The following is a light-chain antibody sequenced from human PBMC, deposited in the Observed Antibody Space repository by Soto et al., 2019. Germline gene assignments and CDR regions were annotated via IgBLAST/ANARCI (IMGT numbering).Light chain of an antibody. J-gene: IGLJ1*01. CDR3: SSYGGSNNYV. CDR1: SSDVGRYIY. V-gene: IGLV2-8*01. CDR2: EVS. Sequence: QSALTQPPSASGSPGQSVTISCTGTSSDVGRYIYVSWYQQHPGKAPKIIMYEVSKRPSGVPDRFSGSKSGNTASLTVSGLQAEDEADYYCSSYGGSNNYVFGTGIKLTVL.